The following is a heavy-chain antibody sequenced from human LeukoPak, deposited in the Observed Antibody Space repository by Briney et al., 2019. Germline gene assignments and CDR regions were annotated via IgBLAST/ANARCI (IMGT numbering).Heavy chain of an antibody. CDR3: ARGLGRITMIVVVPRFDP. D-gene: IGHD3-22*01. Sequence: ASVKVSCXASGYTFTGYYMHWVRQAPGQGLEWMGRINPNSGGTNYAQKFQGRVTMTRDTSISTADMELSRLRSDDTAVYYCARGLGRITMIVVVPRFDPWGQGTLVTVSS. CDR2: INPNSGGT. CDR1: GYTFTGYY. J-gene: IGHJ5*02. V-gene: IGHV1-2*06.